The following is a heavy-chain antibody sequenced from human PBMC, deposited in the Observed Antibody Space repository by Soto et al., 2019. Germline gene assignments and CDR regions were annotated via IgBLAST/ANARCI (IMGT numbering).Heavy chain of an antibody. CDR3: ARGDGDRYAGKCYLGRH. J-gene: IGHJ4*02. D-gene: IGHD1-1*01. CDR1: GFTFSSYW. V-gene: IGHV3-74*01. Sequence: EVPLVESGGGLVQPGESLTLSCAASGFTFSSYWMHWVRQAPGKGLVWVSRIKSDGSGTYYADSVKGRLTISRDNAKNTLYLQINCLKVEATAVDFCARGDGDRYAGKCYLGRHWGQGTLVTVSS. CDR2: IKSDGSGT.